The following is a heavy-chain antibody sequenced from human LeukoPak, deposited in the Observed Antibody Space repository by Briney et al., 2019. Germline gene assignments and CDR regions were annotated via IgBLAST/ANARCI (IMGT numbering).Heavy chain of an antibody. CDR1: GFTFSSYA. V-gene: IGHV3-30-3*01. D-gene: IGHD4-11*01. J-gene: IGHJ4*02. CDR3: ARADDYSNYQIDY. CDR2: ISYDGSNK. Sequence: PGGSLRLSCAASGFTFSSYAMHWVRQAPGKGLEWVAVISYDGSNKYYADSVKGRFTISRDNSKNTLYLEMNSLRAEDTAVYYCARADDYSNYQIDYWGQGTLVTVSS.